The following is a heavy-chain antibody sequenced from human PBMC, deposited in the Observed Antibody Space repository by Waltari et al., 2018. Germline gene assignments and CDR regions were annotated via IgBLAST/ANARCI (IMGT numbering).Heavy chain of an antibody. CDR1: GGTFSSYA. D-gene: IGHD1-20*01. Sequence: QVQLVQSGAEVKKPGSSVKVSCKASGGTFSSYAISWVRQAPGQGLEWMGGIIPIFGTANYAQKFQGRVTITADESTSTAYMERSSLRSEDTAVYYCVSGITGLTTPSDYYYGMDVWGQGTTVTVSS. J-gene: IGHJ6*02. CDR2: IIPIFGTA. V-gene: IGHV1-69*13. CDR3: VSGITGLTTPSDYYYGMDV.